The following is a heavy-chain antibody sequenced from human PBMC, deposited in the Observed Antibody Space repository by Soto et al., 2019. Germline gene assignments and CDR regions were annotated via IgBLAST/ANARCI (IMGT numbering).Heavy chain of an antibody. CDR2: VYYSGST. Sequence: QVQLQESGPGLVKPSETLSLACTVSGGSINNCYWSWFRQPPGKGLEWIGYVYYSGSTKYNPSLKSRVAISVDTSKNQFSLKVNSVTAADTAVYYCARTTSSGNHDQWGQGTLVTVSS. V-gene: IGHV4-59*01. J-gene: IGHJ5*02. CDR3: ARTTSSGNHDQ. CDR1: GGSINNCY. D-gene: IGHD4-4*01.